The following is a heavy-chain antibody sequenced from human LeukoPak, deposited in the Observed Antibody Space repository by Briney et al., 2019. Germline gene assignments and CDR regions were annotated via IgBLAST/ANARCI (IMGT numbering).Heavy chain of an antibody. Sequence: GASVKVSCKASGYTFTGYYMHWVRQAPGQGLEWMGWINPNSGGTNYAQKFQGRVTMTRDTSISTASMGLSRLRSDATAVYYCASLETERRIPPFFDYWGQGTLVTVSS. CDR1: GYTFTGYY. CDR2: INPNSGGT. J-gene: IGHJ4*02. CDR3: ASLETERRIPPFFDY. V-gene: IGHV1-2*02. D-gene: IGHD1-1*01.